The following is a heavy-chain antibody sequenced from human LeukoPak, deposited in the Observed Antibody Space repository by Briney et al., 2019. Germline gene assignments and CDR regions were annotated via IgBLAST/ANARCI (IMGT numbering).Heavy chain of an antibody. CDR1: GFTFSIYD. J-gene: IGHJ4*02. D-gene: IGHD1-26*01. CDR2: IGTAGDT. V-gene: IGHV3-13*01. Sequence: GGPLRLSCAASGFTFSIYDMHWLRQATGKGLEWVSAIGTAGDTYYPGSVKGRFTISRENAKNSLYLQMNSLRAGDTAVYYCARGQRGSYDYWGQGTLVTVSS. CDR3: ARGQRGSYDY.